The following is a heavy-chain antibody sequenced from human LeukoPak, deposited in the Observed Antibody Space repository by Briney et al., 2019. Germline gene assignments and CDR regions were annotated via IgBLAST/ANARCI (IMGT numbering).Heavy chain of an antibody. D-gene: IGHD5-24*01. CDR3: ARDHVLFGRRDAYPDAFDI. CDR2: INPSGGST. CDR1: GYTLTELS. V-gene: IGHV1-46*01. Sequence: ASVKVSCKVSGYTLTELSMHWVRQAPGKGLEWMGIINPSGGSTSYAQKFQGRVTMTRDTSTSTVYMELSSLRSEDTAVYYCARDHVLFGRRDAYPDAFDIWGQGTMVTVSS. J-gene: IGHJ3*02.